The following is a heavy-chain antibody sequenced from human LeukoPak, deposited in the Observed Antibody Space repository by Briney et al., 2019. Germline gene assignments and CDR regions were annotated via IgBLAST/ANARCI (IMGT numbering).Heavy chain of an antibody. CDR2: ISSSGSTI. CDR1: GITLSNYG. CDR3: ARVLSAEHYYYYYYMDV. D-gene: IGHD1-26*01. V-gene: IGHV3-48*04. J-gene: IGHJ6*03. Sequence: PGGSLRLSCAVSGITLSNYGMTWVRQAPGKGLEWVSYISSSGSTIYYADSVKGRFTISRDNAKNSLYLQMNSLRAEDTAVYYCARVLSAEHYYYYYYMDVWGKGTTVTVSS.